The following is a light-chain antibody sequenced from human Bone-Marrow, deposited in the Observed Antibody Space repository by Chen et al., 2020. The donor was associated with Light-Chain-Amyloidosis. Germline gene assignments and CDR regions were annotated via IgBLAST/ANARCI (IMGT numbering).Light chain of an antibody. CDR1: DLPTKY. CDR2: RDT. Sequence: SYELTQPPSVSVSPGQTARITCSGDDLPTKYAYWYQQKPGQAPVLVIHRDTERPSGISERFSGSGSGRTATFTISGVQAEDEADYHCQSVDSSGTYEVIFGGGTKLTVL. V-gene: IGLV3-25*03. J-gene: IGLJ2*01. CDR3: QSVDSSGTYEVI.